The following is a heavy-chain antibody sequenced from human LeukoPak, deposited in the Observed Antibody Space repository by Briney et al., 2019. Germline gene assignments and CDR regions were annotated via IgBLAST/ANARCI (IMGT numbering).Heavy chain of an antibody. Sequence: QPGGSRRLSCTASGFTFSTYWMHWGRQGPGKGLVWVSRISSDGSSATYADSVKGRFTISRDNAKNTLYLQMNSLRAEDTAVYYCASRYYVDFWGQGTLVTVSS. D-gene: IGHD3-10*01. V-gene: IGHV3-74*01. CDR1: GFTFSTYW. CDR3: ASRYYVDF. CDR2: ISSDGSSA. J-gene: IGHJ4*02.